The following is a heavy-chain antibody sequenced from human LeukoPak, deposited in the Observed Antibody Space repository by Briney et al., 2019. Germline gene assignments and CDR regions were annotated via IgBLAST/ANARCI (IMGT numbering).Heavy chain of an antibody. J-gene: IGHJ4*02. Sequence: VASVKVSCKASGYTFTGYYIHWVRQAPGQGLEWMGWINPNSGGPNYAQKFQGRVTMTRDTSISTAYMEMSRLRSDDTAVYYCARGLYSGSLDWGQGTLVTVSS. CDR2: INPNSGGP. D-gene: IGHD1-26*01. V-gene: IGHV1-2*02. CDR3: ARGLYSGSLD. CDR1: GYTFTGYY.